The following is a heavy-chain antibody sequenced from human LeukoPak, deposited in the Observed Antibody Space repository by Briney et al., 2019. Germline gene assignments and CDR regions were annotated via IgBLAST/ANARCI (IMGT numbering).Heavy chain of an antibody. V-gene: IGHV3-74*01. Sequence: GGSLRLSCAASGFTFSSYWMHWVRQAPGKGLVWVSRINTDGSSTTYADSVKGRFTISRDNAKNTLYLQMNSLRAEDTAVYYCARELTCSSTSCYGRWFDPWGQGTLVTVSS. J-gene: IGHJ5*02. CDR1: GFTFSSYW. CDR2: INTDGSST. CDR3: ARELTCSSTSCYGRWFDP. D-gene: IGHD2-2*01.